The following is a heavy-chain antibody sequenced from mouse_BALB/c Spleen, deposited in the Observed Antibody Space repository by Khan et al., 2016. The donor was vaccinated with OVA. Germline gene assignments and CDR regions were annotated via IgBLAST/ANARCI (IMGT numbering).Heavy chain of an antibody. J-gene: IGHJ3*01. CDR2: IWSAGST. D-gene: IGHD2-4*01. V-gene: IGHV2-2*02. Sequence: QVQLQQPGPGLVQPSQSLSITCTVSGFSLSNYSVHWVRQSPGKGLEWLGVIWSAGSTDYNAAFLSRLTISKANSRSPVFFKMNSLRPNDTAIYYCARMGYDYGRGALFAYWGQGTLVTVSA. CDR3: ARMGYDYGRGALFAY. CDR1: GFSLSNYS.